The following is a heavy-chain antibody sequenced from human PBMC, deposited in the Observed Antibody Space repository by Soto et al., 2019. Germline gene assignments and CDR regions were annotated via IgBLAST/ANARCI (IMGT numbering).Heavy chain of an antibody. CDR1: GFTFDDYA. Sequence: EVQLVESGGGLVQPGRSLRLSCAASGFTFDDYAMHWVRQAPGKGLEWVSGISWNSGSIGYADSVKGRFTISRDNAKNSLYLQMNRLRAEDTALYYCAKDAGYSYGDYYYYMDVWGKGTTVTVSS. V-gene: IGHV3-9*01. CDR3: AKDAGYSYGDYYYYMDV. D-gene: IGHD5-18*01. J-gene: IGHJ6*03. CDR2: ISWNSGSI.